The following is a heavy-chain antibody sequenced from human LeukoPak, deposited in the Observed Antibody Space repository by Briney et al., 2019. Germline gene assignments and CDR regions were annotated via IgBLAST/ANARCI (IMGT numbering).Heavy chain of an antibody. J-gene: IGHJ4*02. CDR1: GFNLNTKW. CDR2: INQDGCEK. CDR3: ADPPSDY. V-gene: IGHV3-7*01. Sequence: PGGSLRLSCAASGFNLNTKWMTWVRQAPGKGLEWVANINQDGCEKYYVDSVKGRFTISRDNAKNSLFLEMSGLRAEDSAVYYCADPPSDYWGQGTLVAVSS.